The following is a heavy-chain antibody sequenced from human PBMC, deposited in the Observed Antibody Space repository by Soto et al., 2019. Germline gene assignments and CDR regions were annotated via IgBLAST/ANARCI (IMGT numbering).Heavy chain of an antibody. CDR2: IIPILGIA. CDR3: ARATTDYYGDSRPSWTEGYFQH. J-gene: IGHJ1*01. Sequence: ASVKVSCKASGGTFSSYTISWVRQAPGQGLEWMGRIIPILGIANYAQKFQGRVTITADKSTSTAYMELSSLRSEDTAVYYCARATTDYYGDSRPSWTEGYFQHWGQGTLVTVSS. D-gene: IGHD4-17*01. CDR1: GGTFSSYT. V-gene: IGHV1-69*02.